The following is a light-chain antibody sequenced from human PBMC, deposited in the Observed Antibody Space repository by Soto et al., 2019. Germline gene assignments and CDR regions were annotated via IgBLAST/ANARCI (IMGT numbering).Light chain of an antibody. V-gene: IGLV7-46*01. CDR1: TGAVTSGHY. Sequence: QAVVTQEPSLTVSPGGTVTLTCGSSTGAVTSGHYPYWFQQKPGQAPTTLIYDTSKKHSWTPARFSGSLLGGKVALTLSGAQPEDEADYYCLLSYSGVRIFGGGTKVTVL. CDR2: DTS. CDR3: LLSYSGVRI. J-gene: IGLJ2*01.